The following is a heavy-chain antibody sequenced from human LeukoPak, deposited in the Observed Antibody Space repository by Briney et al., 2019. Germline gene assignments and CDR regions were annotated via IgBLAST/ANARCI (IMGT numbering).Heavy chain of an antibody. CDR2: INSDGRSS. V-gene: IGHV3-74*01. CDR3: TRDPADHFGSYPDY. J-gene: IGHJ4*02. D-gene: IGHD1-26*01. CDR1: GLTFSSYW. Sequence: QAGGSLRLSCPAYGLTFSSYWIQWVRQTPGKGLVWDSQINSDGRSSSYEDSVKGRFSISRDNAQNMVYLQMNSLTADGAAVYYCTRDPADHFGSYPDYWGEGTLVTVSP.